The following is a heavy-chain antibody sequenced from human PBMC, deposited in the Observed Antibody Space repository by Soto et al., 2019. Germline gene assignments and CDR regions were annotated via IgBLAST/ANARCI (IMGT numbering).Heavy chain of an antibody. D-gene: IGHD3-10*01. J-gene: IGHJ6*03. Sequence: GGSLRLSCGASGVTSSSYSMNWVRQAPGKGLEWVSYISSSSSTIYYADSVKGRFTISRDNAKNSLYLQMNSLRAEDTAVYYCARARGAMVRGVFGDYMDVWGKGTTVTVSS. CDR1: GVTSSSYS. V-gene: IGHV3-48*01. CDR2: ISSSSSTI. CDR3: ARARGAMVRGVFGDYMDV.